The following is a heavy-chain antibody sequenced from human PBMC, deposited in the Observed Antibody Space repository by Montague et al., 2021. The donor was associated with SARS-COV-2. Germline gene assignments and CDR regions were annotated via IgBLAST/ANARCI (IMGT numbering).Heavy chain of an antibody. J-gene: IGHJ6*02. D-gene: IGHD2-15*01. Sequence: TLSLTCTVSGGSFSSRSYYWSWIRQSAGKGLEFLGRVYITGSTNYNPSLESRVTTSIDTSKNQFSLKLSSVTAADTAVYYCARGRWGEAARGTFYNGMDVWGQGTTVTVSS. V-gene: IGHV4-61*02. CDR1: GGSFSSRSYY. CDR3: ARGRWGEAARGTFYNGMDV. CDR2: VYITGST.